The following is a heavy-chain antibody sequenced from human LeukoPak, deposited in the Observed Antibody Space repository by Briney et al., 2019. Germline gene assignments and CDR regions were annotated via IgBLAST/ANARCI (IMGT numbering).Heavy chain of an antibody. Sequence: GGSLRLSCAASGFTFSSYEMNWVRQAPGKGLEWVSYISSSGSTIYYADSVKGRFTISRDNAKNSLYLQMNSLRAEDTAVYYCARDCYYYDSSGYTHYYCGMDVWGQGTTVTVSS. D-gene: IGHD3-22*01. CDR2: ISSSGSTI. V-gene: IGHV3-48*03. J-gene: IGHJ6*02. CDR3: ARDCYYYDSSGYTHYYCGMDV. CDR1: GFTFSSYE.